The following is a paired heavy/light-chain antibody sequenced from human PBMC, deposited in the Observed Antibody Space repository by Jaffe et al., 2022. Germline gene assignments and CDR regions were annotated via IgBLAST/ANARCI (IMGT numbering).Heavy chain of an antibody. D-gene: IGHD1-1*01. J-gene: IGHJ4*02. CDR2: TYYKSKWSN. CDR3: ARDRPGSLEQRGFDY. CDR1: GDSVSSNNVV. V-gene: IGHV6-1*01. Sequence: QVQLQQSGPRLVKPSQTLSVTCAISGDSVSSNNVVWNWIRQSPSRGLEWLGRTYYKSKWSNDYAVFVKSRISIIADTSKNQFSLQLTSVTPDDTAVYYCARDRPGSLEQRGFDYWGQGTLVSVSS.
Light chain of an antibody. Sequence: DIVMTQSPDSLAVSLGERATINCRSSRSILSRSNHKNYLVWYQQKPGQPPKVLIYWASTRESGVPDRFSGSGSGTDFTLTISSLQAEDAAVYFCQQYYDTPLTFGGGTKVEIK. J-gene: IGKJ4*01. CDR1: RSILSRSNHKNY. CDR3: QQYYDTPLT. CDR2: WAS. V-gene: IGKV4-1*01.